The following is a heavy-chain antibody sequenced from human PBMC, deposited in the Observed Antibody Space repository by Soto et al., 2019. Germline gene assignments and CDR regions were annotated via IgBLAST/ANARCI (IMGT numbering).Heavy chain of an antibody. Sequence: ASVKVSCRASGYTFTGYYMHWVRQAPGQGLEWMGWINPNSGGTNYAQKFQGWVTMTRDTSISTAYMELSRLRSDDTAVYYCARGRGPHSSSWFIRYNWFDPWGQGTLVTVSS. CDR1: GYTFTGYY. CDR2: INPNSGGT. D-gene: IGHD6-13*01. CDR3: ARGRGPHSSSWFIRYNWFDP. J-gene: IGHJ5*02. V-gene: IGHV1-2*04.